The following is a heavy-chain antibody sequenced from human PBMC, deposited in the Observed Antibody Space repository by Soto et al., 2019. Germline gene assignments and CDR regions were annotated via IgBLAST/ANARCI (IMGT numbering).Heavy chain of an antibody. D-gene: IGHD3-10*01. Sequence: GGSLRLSCAASGFTFSSYAISWVRQAPGKGLEWVSAISGSGGSTYYADSVKGRFTISRDNSKNTLYLQMNSLRAEDTAVYYCALWVRWPFDYWGQGTLVTVSS. CDR2: ISGSGGST. CDR3: ALWVRWPFDY. J-gene: IGHJ4*02. CDR1: GFTFSSYA. V-gene: IGHV3-23*01.